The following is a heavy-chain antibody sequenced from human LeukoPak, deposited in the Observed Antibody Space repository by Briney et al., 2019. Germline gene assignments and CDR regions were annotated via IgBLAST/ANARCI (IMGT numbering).Heavy chain of an antibody. CDR2: IIPIFGTA. D-gene: IGHD3-3*01. J-gene: IGHJ6*03. V-gene: IGHV1-69*05. CDR1: GGTFSSYA. CDR3: ARASWNYDFWSGYYTGGHYYMDV. Sequence: ASVKVSCKASGGTFSSYAISWVRQAPGQGLEWMGGIIPIFGTANYAQKFQGRVTITTDESTSTAYMELSSLRSEDTAVYYCARASWNYDFWSGYYTGGHYYMDVWGKGTTVTVSS.